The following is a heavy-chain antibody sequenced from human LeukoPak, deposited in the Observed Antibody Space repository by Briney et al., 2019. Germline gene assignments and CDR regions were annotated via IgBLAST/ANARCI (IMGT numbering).Heavy chain of an antibody. Sequence: PSETLSLTCSVSGGSITSNTWWSWVRQPPGQGLEWIGEIHHSGSTNYNPSLKSRAAISVDKSSNQFSLMLTSVTAADTAVYYCARHGSSASSGWYRLDYWGQGTLVTVSS. J-gene: IGHJ4*02. V-gene: IGHV4-4*02. CDR2: IHHSGST. CDR1: GGSITSNTW. D-gene: IGHD6-19*01. CDR3: ARHGSSASSGWYRLDY.